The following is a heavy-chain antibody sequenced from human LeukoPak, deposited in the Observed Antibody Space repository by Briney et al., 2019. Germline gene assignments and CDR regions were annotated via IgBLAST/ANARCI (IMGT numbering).Heavy chain of an antibody. V-gene: IGHV1-46*01. CDR2: INPSGGST. CDR1: GYTFTSYY. D-gene: IGHD3-10*01. J-gene: IGHJ4*02. Sequence: ASVKVSCKASGYTFTSYYMHWVRQAPGQGLEWMGIINPSGGSTSYAQKFQGRVTMTRDTSTSTVYMELSSLRSEDTAVYYCARNFYGSGSYGYFDYWGQGTLVTVSS. CDR3: ARNFYGSGSYGYFDY.